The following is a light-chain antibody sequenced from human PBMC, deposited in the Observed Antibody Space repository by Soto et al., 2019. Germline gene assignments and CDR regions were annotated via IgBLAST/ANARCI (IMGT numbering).Light chain of an antibody. CDR1: HSVVDN. CDR2: RAT. V-gene: IGKV3-15*01. Sequence: EVLLTQSPAALSVSPGETATLSCRASHSVVDNLAWYQQRPGQAPRLLIYRATARATGVPARFSGSWTGTEFTITIRSLQSEDFAVYYCQQYDVWPPITFGQGTRLEVK. J-gene: IGKJ5*01. CDR3: QQYDVWPPIT.